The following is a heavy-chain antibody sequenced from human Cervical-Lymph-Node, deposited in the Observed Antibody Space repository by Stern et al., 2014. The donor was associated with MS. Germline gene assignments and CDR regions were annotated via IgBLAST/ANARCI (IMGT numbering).Heavy chain of an antibody. CDR1: GVTFSSSW. Sequence: QLVQSGGGLVQPGGSLRLSCAASGVTFSSSWMSWVRQAPGKGLEWVANIKQDGSEKHYLGSVKGRFIIFRDNAKNSLYLQMHSLRAEDTAVYYCARRQGGYFDTTGHDYWGQGTLVTVSS. V-gene: IGHV3-7*01. CDR2: IKQDGSEK. D-gene: IGHD3-22*01. CDR3: ARRQGGYFDTTGHDY. J-gene: IGHJ4*02.